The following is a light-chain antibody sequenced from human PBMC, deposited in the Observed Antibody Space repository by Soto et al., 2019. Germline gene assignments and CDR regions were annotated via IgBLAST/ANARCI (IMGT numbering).Light chain of an antibody. J-gene: IGKJ5*01. CDR1: QGISSY. CDR3: QQLNSYLIT. CDR2: AAS. V-gene: IGKV1-9*01. Sequence: DIQLTHSPSFLYASVGYRVTITCRASQGISSYLAWYQQKPGKAPKLLIYAASTLQSGVPSRFSGSGSGTEFTLTISSLQPEDFATYYCQQLNSYLITFGQGTRLEIK.